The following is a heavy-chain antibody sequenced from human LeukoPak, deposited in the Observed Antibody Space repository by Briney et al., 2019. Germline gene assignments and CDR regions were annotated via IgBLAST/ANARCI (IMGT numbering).Heavy chain of an antibody. Sequence: QPGGSLRLSCAASGFTFSRYSMNWVRQAPGKGLEWVSYISRSGSTIYYADSVKGRFTISRDNAKNSLYLQMNSLRDEDTAVYYCASDTEHLYFVFDYWGQGTLVTVSS. V-gene: IGHV3-48*02. D-gene: IGHD2-2*02. J-gene: IGHJ4*02. CDR3: ASDTEHLYFVFDY. CDR1: GFTFSRYS. CDR2: ISRSGSTI.